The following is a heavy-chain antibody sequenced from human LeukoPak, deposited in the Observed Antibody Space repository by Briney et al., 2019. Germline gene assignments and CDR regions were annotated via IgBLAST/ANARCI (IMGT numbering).Heavy chain of an antibody. CDR2: IDPSDSYT. CDR1: GYSFTSYW. V-gene: IGHV5-10-1*01. J-gene: IGHJ4*02. D-gene: IGHD5-12*01. Sequence: TRGESLKISCQGSGYSFTSYWIFWLRQMPGKGLEWMGRIDPSDSYTNYSPSFQGHVTISADKSISTAYLQWSSLKASDTAMYYCARRLYSGDEAYDYWGQGTLVTVSS. CDR3: ARRLYSGDEAYDY.